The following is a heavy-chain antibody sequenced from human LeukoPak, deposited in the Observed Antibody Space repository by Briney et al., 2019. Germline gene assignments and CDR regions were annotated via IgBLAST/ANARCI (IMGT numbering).Heavy chain of an antibody. J-gene: IGHJ5*02. Sequence: SVKVSCKASGGTFSNYAISWVRQAPGEGLEWMGGIFPVFGTAYYAQKFQARVTITTDESTSTGYMEMSSLRCEDTAVYYCATDLLGSSSGRFDPWGQGTLVTVSS. V-gene: IGHV1-69*05. CDR3: ATDLLGSSSGRFDP. CDR1: GGTFSNYA. CDR2: IFPVFGTA. D-gene: IGHD2-15*01.